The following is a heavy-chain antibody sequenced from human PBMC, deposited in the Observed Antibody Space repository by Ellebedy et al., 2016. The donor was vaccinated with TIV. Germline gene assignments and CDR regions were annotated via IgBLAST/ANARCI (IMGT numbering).Heavy chain of an antibody. CDR2: INHSGST. D-gene: IGHD6-13*01. V-gene: IGHV4-34*09. Sequence: LRLXXAVYGGSFSGYYWSWIRQPPGKGLEWIGEINHSGSTYYNPSLKSRVTISVDTSKNQFSLKLSSVTAADTAVYYCARCPAAAGTPLGYGMDVWGQGTTVTVSS. J-gene: IGHJ6*02. CDR3: ARCPAAAGTPLGYGMDV. CDR1: GGSFSGYY.